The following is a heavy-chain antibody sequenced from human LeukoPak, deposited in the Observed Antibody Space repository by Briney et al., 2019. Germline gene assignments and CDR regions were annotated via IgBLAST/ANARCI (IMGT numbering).Heavy chain of an antibody. CDR1: GGSISSGSYY. J-gene: IGHJ6*03. D-gene: IGHD3-22*01. V-gene: IGHV4-61*02. CDR3: ARDQYYYDSSGLRTMDV. CDR2: IYRSGSI. Sequence: PSETLSLTCTVSGGSISSGSYYWTWIRQAAGKGLEWIGRIYRSGSINYNPSLESRITISVDTSKNQFSLELSSVTAADTAVYYCARDQYYYDSSGLRTMDVWGKGTTVTISS.